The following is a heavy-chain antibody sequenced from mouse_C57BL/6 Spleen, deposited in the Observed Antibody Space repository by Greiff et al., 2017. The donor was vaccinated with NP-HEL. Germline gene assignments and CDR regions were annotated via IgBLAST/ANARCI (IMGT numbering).Heavy chain of an antibody. Sequence: QVHVKQSGAELARPGASVKMSCKASGYTFTSYTMHWVNQRPGQGLEWIGYINPSSGYTKYNQKFKDKATLTADKSSSTAYMQLSSLTSEDSAVYYCARSADYGNYVPYFDDWGKGTTLTVSS. CDR2: INPSSGYT. J-gene: IGHJ2*01. CDR1: GYTFTSYT. CDR3: ARSADYGNYVPYFDD. D-gene: IGHD2-1*01. V-gene: IGHV1-4*01.